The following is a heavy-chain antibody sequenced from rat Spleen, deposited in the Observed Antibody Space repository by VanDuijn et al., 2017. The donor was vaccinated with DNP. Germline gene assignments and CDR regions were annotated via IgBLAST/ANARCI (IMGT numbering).Heavy chain of an antibody. CDR2: ISTGGGNT. D-gene: IGHD1-2*01. V-gene: IGHV5-25*01. CDR1: GFTFSNYY. Sequence: EVQLVESGGGLVQPGRSMKLSFAASGFTFSNYYMACVRQAPTKGLEWVASISTGGGNTYYRDSVKGRFTFSRDNAKSTLYLQMDSLRSEDSATYYCTRLRTVSAISFFDFWGQGVMVTVSS. CDR3: TRLRTVSAISFFDF. J-gene: IGHJ2*01.